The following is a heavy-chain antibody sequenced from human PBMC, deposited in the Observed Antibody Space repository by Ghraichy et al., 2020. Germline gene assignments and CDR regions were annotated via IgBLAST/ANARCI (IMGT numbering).Heavy chain of an antibody. Sequence: GGSLRLSCAASGFTLSTYSMHWVRQAPGKGLEWVAVISYDGYNKNYADSVKGRFTISRDNSNNTLYLQMDSLTSEDTAVYYCAKGLRQIHWFDPWGQGTLVTVSS. J-gene: IGHJ5*02. V-gene: IGHV3-30*18. CDR3: AKGLRQIHWFDP. CDR2: ISYDGYNK. CDR1: GFTLSTYS.